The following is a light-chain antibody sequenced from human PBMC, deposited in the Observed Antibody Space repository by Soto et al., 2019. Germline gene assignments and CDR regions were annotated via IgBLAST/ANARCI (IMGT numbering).Light chain of an antibody. Sequence: EIVLTQSTGTLSLSPGERATLSCRASQSVSSSYLAWYQQKPGQAPRILIYGASSRATGIPDRFSGSGSGTDFTLTISRLEPEDFSVYYCQQYGSSPLTFGGGTKV. CDR3: QQYGSSPLT. V-gene: IGKV3-20*01. CDR2: GAS. J-gene: IGKJ4*01. CDR1: QSVSSSY.